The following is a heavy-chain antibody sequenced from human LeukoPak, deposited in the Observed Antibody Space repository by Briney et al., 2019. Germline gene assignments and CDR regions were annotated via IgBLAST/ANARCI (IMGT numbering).Heavy chain of an antibody. Sequence: VASVKVSCKASGYTFTGYYMHWVRQAPGQGLEWMGWINPNSGGTNYAQKFQGRVTMTRDTSISTAYMELSRLRSDDTAVYYCARSREDTAMVTVYYWGQGTLVTVSS. CDR1: GYTFTGYY. CDR2: INPNSGGT. J-gene: IGHJ4*02. V-gene: IGHV1-2*02. D-gene: IGHD5-18*01. CDR3: ARSREDTAMVTVYY.